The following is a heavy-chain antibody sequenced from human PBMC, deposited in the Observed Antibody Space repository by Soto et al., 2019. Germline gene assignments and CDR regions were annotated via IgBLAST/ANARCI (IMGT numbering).Heavy chain of an antibody. CDR2: ISYDGSNK. Sequence: LRLSCAASGFTFSSYATHWVRQAPGKGLEWVAVISYDGSNKYYADSVKGRFTISRDNSKNTLYLQMNSLRAEDTAVYYCATELAVAGNYNFDYWGQGTLVTVSS. CDR3: ATELAVAGNYNFDY. V-gene: IGHV3-30-3*01. CDR1: GFTFSSYA. D-gene: IGHD6-19*01. J-gene: IGHJ4*02.